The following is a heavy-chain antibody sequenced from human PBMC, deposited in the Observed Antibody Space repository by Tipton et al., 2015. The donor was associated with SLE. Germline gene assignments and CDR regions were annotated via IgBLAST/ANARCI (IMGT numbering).Heavy chain of an antibody. CDR3: AKLGSTYYDSSGDYYVDS. V-gene: IGHV3-30*02. D-gene: IGHD3-22*01. CDR2: VQYDGTNK. J-gene: IGHJ4*02. CDR1: GFIFNYYG. Sequence: GSLRLSCEASGFIFNYYGMHWVRRAPGKGLEWVSSVQYDGTNKYYADSVRGRFTISRDNSRNALFLQMVSLRPEDTAVYYCAKLGSTYYDSSGDYYVDSWGQGTLVTVSS.